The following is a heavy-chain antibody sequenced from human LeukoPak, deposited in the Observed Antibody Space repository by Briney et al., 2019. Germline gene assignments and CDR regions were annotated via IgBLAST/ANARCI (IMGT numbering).Heavy chain of an antibody. CDR3: VRDRGSYRPIDY. CDR1: GFTFFTHP. CDR2: ISSSGTYI. Sequence: GGSLRLSCAASGFTFFTHPMNWVRQAPGKGLKWVSSISSSGTYIYYRDSVKGRFTISRDNAENSLYLEMNSLRVEDTAIYYCVRDRGSYRPIDYWGQGTLVTVSS. V-gene: IGHV3-21*01. D-gene: IGHD1-26*01. J-gene: IGHJ4*02.